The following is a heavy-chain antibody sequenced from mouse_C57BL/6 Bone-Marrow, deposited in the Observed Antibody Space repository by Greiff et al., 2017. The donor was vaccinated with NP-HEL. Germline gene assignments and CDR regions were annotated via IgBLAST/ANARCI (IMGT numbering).Heavy chain of an antibody. D-gene: IGHD1-1*01. CDR2: INPNNGGT. Sequence: VQLQQSGPELVKPGASVKIPCKASGYTFTDYNMDWVQQSHGKSLEWIGVINPNNGGTIYNQKFKGQATLTVDKSSSPSYMELRSLTSEDTAVYYGASVLDGSSYSYFDYWGQGTTLTVSS. CDR1: GYTFTDYN. CDR3: ASVLDGSSYSYFDY. V-gene: IGHV1-18*01. J-gene: IGHJ2*01.